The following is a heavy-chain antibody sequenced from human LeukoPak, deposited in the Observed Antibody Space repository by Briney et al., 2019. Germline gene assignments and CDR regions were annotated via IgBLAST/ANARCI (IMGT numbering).Heavy chain of an antibody. D-gene: IGHD6-19*01. CDR1: RFTFSNYS. Sequence: GGSLRLSCAASRFTFSNYSMNWVRQAPGKGLEWVANIKQDGSETSYVDSLKGRFTISRDNAKNSLFLQMNSLRAEDTAVYYCARCSVAAPGGDYWGQGTLVTVSS. J-gene: IGHJ4*02. CDR2: IKQDGSET. CDR3: ARCSVAAPGGDY. V-gene: IGHV3-7*01.